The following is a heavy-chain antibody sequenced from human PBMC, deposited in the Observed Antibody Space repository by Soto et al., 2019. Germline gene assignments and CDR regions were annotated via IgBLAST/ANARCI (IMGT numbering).Heavy chain of an antibody. J-gene: IGHJ6*02. CDR1: GYRFTSYW. D-gene: IGHD2-15*01. V-gene: IGHV5-10-1*01. CDR2: IDPTDSYS. Sequence: GESLKISCQGSGYRFTSYWISWVRQMPGKGLEWMGRIDPTDSYSNFGPSFQGHVTMSADRSSSTAYLEWSSLKASDTAMYYFARSVPYFRCRSCPDDYYQHHGLDVWGQGTTVTVSS. CDR3: ARSVPYFRCRSCPDDYYQHHGLDV.